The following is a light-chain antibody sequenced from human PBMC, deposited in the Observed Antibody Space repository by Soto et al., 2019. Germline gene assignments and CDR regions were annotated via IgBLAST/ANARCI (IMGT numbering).Light chain of an antibody. V-gene: IGKV1-9*01. CDR3: QQVNRYPVT. CDR2: AAS. CDR1: QDISSY. J-gene: IGKJ5*01. Sequence: DIQLTQSPSFLSASVGDRVTITCRASQDISSYLAWYQQRPGKVHKLLIYAASTLQSGVQSRFSGSGSGPEFTLTISSLQPEDFATYYCQQVNRYPVTFGQGTRLEIK.